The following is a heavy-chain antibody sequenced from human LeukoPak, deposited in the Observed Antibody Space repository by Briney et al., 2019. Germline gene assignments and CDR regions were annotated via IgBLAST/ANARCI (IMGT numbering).Heavy chain of an antibody. D-gene: IGHD6-13*01. CDR1: GYTFTSYD. J-gene: IGHJ6*02. CDR3: AKRFSSSSSPYYYYGMDV. Sequence: ASVKVSCKASGYTFTSYDINWVRQATGQGLEWMGWMNPNSGNTGYAQKFQGRVTMTRNTSISTAYMELSSLRSEDTAVYYCAKRFSSSSSPYYYYGMDVWGQGTTVTVSS. CDR2: MNPNSGNT. V-gene: IGHV1-8*01.